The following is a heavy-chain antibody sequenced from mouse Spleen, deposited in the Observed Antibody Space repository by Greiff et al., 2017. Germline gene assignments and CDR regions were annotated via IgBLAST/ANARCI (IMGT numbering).Heavy chain of an antibody. D-gene: IGHD1-1*02. CDR3: TTWYHGAMDY. V-gene: IGHV14-4*01. Sequence: EVQLQESGAELVRPGASVKLSCTASGFNIKDDYMHWVKQRPEQGLEWIGWIDPENGDTEYASKFQGKATITADTSSNTAYLQLSSLTSEDTAVYYCTTWYHGAMDYWGQGTSVTVSS. CDR2: IDPENGDT. J-gene: IGHJ4*01. CDR1: GFNIKDDY.